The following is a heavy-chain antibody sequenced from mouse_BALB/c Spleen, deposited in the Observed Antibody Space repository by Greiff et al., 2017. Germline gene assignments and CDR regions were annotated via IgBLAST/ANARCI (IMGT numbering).Heavy chain of an antibody. CDR1: GFTFSSFG. J-gene: IGHJ3*01. CDR3: ARDDYDRAY. D-gene: IGHD2-4*01. CDR2: ISSGSSTI. Sequence: EVQVVESGGGLVQPGGSRKLSCAASGFTFSSFGMHWVRQAPEKGLEWVAYISSGSSTIYYADTVKGRFTISRDNPKNTLFLQMTSLRSEDTAMYYCARDDYDRAYWGQGTLVTVSA. V-gene: IGHV5-17*02.